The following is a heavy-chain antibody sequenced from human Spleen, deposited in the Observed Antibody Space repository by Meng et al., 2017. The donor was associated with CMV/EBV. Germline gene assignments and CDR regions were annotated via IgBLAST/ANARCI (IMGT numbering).Heavy chain of an antibody. CDR3: ARDLGLYYYGSGSSDY. Sequence: QVQRVQAGSEVKKPGASWKVPVKASGYTCTGYYMHWVRQAPGQGLEWMGWINPNSGGTNYAQKFQGRVTMTRDTSISTAYMELSRLRSDDTAVYYCARDLGLYYYGSGSSDYWGQGTLVTVSS. CDR2: INPNSGGT. D-gene: IGHD3-10*01. CDR1: GYTCTGYY. V-gene: IGHV1-2*02. J-gene: IGHJ4*02.